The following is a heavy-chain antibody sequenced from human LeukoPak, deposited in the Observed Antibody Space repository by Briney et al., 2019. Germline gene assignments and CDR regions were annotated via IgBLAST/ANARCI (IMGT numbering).Heavy chain of an antibody. CDR3: ARASAGWGPDYYYYMDV. V-gene: IGHV4-61*02. Sequence: SETLSLTCTVSGGSISSGSYYWSWIRQPAGKGLEWIGRIYTSGSTNYNPSLKSRVTISVDTSKNQFSLKLSSVTAADTAVYYCARASAGWGPDYYYYMDVWGKGTTVTVSS. CDR1: GGSISSGSYY. D-gene: IGHD1-26*01. CDR2: IYTSGST. J-gene: IGHJ6*03.